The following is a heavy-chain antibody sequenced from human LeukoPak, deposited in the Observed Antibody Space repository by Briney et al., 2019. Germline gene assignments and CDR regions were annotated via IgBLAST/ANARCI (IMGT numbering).Heavy chain of an antibody. V-gene: IGHV1-18*01. Sequence: GASVKVSCKSSGYTFTSYGISWVRQAPGQGLEWMGWISAYDGNTNYAQKLQGRVTMTTDTSTSTAYMELSRLRSDDTAVYYCSIVVVSVFDYWGQGTLVTVSS. CDR2: ISAYDGNT. J-gene: IGHJ4*02. CDR3: SIVVVSVFDY. CDR1: GYTFTSYG. D-gene: IGHD3-22*01.